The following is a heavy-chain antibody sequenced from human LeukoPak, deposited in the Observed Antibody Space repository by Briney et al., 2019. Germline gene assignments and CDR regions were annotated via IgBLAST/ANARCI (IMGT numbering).Heavy chain of an antibody. V-gene: IGHV1-69-2*01. CDR3: ATASGYYSD. CDR1: GYTFTDYY. CDR2: VDPEDGET. Sequence: GASVKVSCKASGYTFTDYYMHWVQQAPGKGLEWMGRVDPEDGETIYAEKFQGRVTITADTSTDTAYMELSSLRSEDTAVYYCATASGYYSDWGQGTLVTVSS. J-gene: IGHJ4*02. D-gene: IGHD3-22*01.